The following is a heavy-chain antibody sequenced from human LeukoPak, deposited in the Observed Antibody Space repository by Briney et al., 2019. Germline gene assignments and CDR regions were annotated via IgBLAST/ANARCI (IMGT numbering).Heavy chain of an antibody. D-gene: IGHD4-17*01. V-gene: IGHV4-30-2*01. CDR3: ARAYGELDY. CDR2: IYHSGST. CDR1: GGSISSGGYS. Sequence: KPSETLSLTCAVSGGSISSGGYSWSWIRQPPGKGLEWIGYIYHSGSTYYNPSLKSRVTISVDRSKNQFSLKLSSVTAADTAVYYCARAYGELDYWGQGTLVTVSS. J-gene: IGHJ4*02.